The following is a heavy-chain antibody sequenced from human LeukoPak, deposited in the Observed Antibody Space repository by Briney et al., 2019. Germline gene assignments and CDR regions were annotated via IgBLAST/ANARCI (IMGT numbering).Heavy chain of an antibody. CDR2: ISSSGSAI. V-gene: IGHV3-11*01. CDR1: GLTFSDYY. CDR3: ALHSSGDYGY. J-gene: IGHJ4*02. Sequence: PGGSLSLSCAASGLTFSDYYMSWIRPAPGKGLEWASYISSSGSAIYYADSVKGRFTIYRDNAKNSLYLQMNSLRAEDTAVYYCALHSSGDYGYWGQGTLVTVSS. D-gene: IGHD3-22*01.